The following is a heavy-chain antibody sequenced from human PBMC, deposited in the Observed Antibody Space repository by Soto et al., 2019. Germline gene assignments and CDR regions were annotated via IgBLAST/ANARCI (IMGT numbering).Heavy chain of an antibody. D-gene: IGHD3-3*01. CDR1: GYTFTSYA. J-gene: IGHJ4*02. V-gene: IGHV1-3*01. CDR2: INAGNGNT. Sequence: ASVKVSCKASGYTFTSYAMHWVRQAPGQRLEWMGWINAGNGNTKYSQKFQGRVTITRDTSASTAYMELSSLRSEDTAVYYCARVGKIFGVVTYWGQGALVTVSS. CDR3: ARVGKIFGVVTY.